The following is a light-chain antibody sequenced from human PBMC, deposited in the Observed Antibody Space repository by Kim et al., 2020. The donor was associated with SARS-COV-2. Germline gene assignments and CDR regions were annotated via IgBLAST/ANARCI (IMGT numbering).Light chain of an antibody. CDR2: WAS. Sequence: DIVMTQSPDSLAVSLGERATINCKSSQSVLSSSNNKNYLVWYRQKPGQPPKQLIYWASTRESGVPDRFSGSESGTDFTLTISSLQAEDVAVYYCQQYYSTPLTFGQGTRLEIK. CDR1: QSVLSSSNNKNY. CDR3: QQYYSTPLT. J-gene: IGKJ5*01. V-gene: IGKV4-1*01.